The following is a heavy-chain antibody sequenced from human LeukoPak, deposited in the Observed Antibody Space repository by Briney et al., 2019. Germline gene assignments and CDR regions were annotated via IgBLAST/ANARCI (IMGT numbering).Heavy chain of an antibody. D-gene: IGHD4-17*01. CDR3: ARHDYGDYSYYFDY. CDR1: GFTFSSYW. J-gene: IGHJ4*02. CDR2: IKQDGSEK. V-gene: IGHV3-7*01. Sequence: GGSLRLSCAASGFTFSSYWMSWVRQAPGKGLEWVANIKQDGSEKYYVDSVKGRFTTSRDNAKNSLYLQMNSLRAEDTAVYYCARHDYGDYSYYFDYWGQGTLVTVSS.